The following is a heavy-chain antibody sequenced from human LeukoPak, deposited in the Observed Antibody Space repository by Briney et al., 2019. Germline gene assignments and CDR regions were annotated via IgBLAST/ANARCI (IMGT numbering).Heavy chain of an antibody. CDR3: ARDVGGASGLTPHFDY. V-gene: IGHV4-39*07. CDR2: IYYSGST. D-gene: IGHD3-10*01. J-gene: IGHJ4*02. CDR1: GGSISSSSYY. Sequence: SETLSLTCTVSGGSISSSSYYWGWIRQPPGKGLEWIGSIYYSGSTYYNPSLKSRVTISVDTSKNQFSLKLSSVTAADTAVYYCARDVGGASGLTPHFDYWGQGTLVTVSS.